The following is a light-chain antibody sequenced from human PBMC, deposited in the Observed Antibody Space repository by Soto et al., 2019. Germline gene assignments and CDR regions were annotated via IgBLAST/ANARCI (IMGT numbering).Light chain of an antibody. J-gene: IGKJ1*01. V-gene: IGKV1-5*01. CDR2: DAS. Sequence: DIQMTQSPSTLSASVGDRVTITCRASQSINTWLAWYQQKPGKAPNLLIYDASSLESGVPSRFSGSGSGTEFTLTISSLQPDDFATYYCQQYNSYPWTFGQGTRWIS. CDR1: QSINTW. CDR3: QQYNSYPWT.